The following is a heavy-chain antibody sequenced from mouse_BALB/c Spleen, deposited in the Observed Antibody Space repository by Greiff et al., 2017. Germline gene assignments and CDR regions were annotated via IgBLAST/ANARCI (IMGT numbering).Heavy chain of an antibody. J-gene: IGHJ1*01. D-gene: IGHD1-1*02. CDR3: ARSGGYYWYFDV. CDR2: ISYSGST. V-gene: IGHV3-2*02. Sequence: VQLQQSGPGLVKPSQSLSLTCTVTGYSITSDYAWNWIRQFPGNKLEWMGYISYSGSTSYNPSLKSRISITRDTSKNQFFLQLNSVTTEDTATYYCARSGGYYWYFDVWGAGTTVTVSS. CDR1: GYSITSDYA.